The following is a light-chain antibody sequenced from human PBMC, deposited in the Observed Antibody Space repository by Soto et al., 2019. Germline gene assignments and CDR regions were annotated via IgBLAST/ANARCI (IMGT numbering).Light chain of an antibody. V-gene: IGKV1-5*03. CDR3: QQYSTYPWT. CDR1: QTISTL. Sequence: DIPMTQSPSTLSASVGDRVTITCRASQTISTLLAWYQQRPGKAPNLLIYKASSLESGVPSRFSGSGSGTEFTLTISSLQPDAFATYYCQQYSTYPWTFGQGTKVEV. CDR2: KAS. J-gene: IGKJ1*01.